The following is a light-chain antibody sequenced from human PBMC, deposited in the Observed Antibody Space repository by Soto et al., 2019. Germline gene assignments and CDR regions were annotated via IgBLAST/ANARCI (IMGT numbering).Light chain of an antibody. V-gene: IGKV1-39*01. J-gene: IGKJ1*01. Sequence: DIQMTQSPSSLSASVGDRVTITCRASQSISSYLNWYQQKPGKAPKLLIYAASSLQSGVPSRFSGSGYGTDFTLTISSLQPEDFATYYCQQSYSTLQWTFGQGTKVEIK. CDR3: QQSYSTLQWT. CDR1: QSISSY. CDR2: AAS.